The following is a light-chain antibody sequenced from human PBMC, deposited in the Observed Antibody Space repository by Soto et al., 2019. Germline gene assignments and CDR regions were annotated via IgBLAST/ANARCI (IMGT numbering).Light chain of an antibody. Sequence: DIQMTQSPSSLSASVGDRVTITCQASQDIKNYLNWYQQKSGKAPKLLIYDASDLETGVPSRFSGSGSGTDFTFTINSLQPEDIATYYCQQYDNLPWTFGQGTKVDIK. V-gene: IGKV1-33*01. CDR2: DAS. CDR1: QDIKNY. J-gene: IGKJ1*01. CDR3: QQYDNLPWT.